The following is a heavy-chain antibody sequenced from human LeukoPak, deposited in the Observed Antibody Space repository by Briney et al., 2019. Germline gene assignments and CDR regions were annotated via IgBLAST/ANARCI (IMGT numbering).Heavy chain of an antibody. D-gene: IGHD2-21*02. CDR1: GYSFPIYW. V-gene: IGHV5-51*01. CDR2: IYPSDSDT. Sequence: GESLKISCKGSGYSFPIYWIGWVRQLPGKGLELMGIIYPSDSDTKYSPSFQCRVTISADKSISTAYLQWSSLKASDTAMYYCARSECSGGDCSGKYFHHWGQGTLVTVSS. J-gene: IGHJ1*01. CDR3: ARSECSGGDCSGKYFHH.